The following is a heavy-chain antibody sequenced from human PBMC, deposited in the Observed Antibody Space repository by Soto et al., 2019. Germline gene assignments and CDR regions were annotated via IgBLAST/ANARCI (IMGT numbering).Heavy chain of an antibody. D-gene: IGHD1-1*01. CDR2: IHPSGST. J-gene: IGHJ6*02. CDR3: ARGRDEYKLGNV. V-gene: IGHV4-34*01. Sequence: PSETLSLTCAVSGGSLSDYYWPWIRQSPGKGLEWIGEIHPSGSTYYNPSLRSRVTISVDTSKNQSSLKLTSLTAADTAIYYCARGRDEYKLGNVWGHGTTVTVSS. CDR1: GGSLSDYY.